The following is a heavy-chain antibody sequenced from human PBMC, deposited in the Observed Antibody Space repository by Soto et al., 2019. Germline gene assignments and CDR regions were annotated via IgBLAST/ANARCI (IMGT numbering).Heavy chain of an antibody. CDR2: IYYSGST. Sequence: QVQLQESGPGLVKPSETLSLTCTVSGGSISSYYWSWIRQPPGQGLEWIGYIYYSGSTNYNPSLTSRVTISVDTSKNQFSLKLSSVTAADTAVYYSVRRWGPTSDFWGQGTLVTVSS. V-gene: IGHV4-59*01. CDR3: VRRWGPTSDF. J-gene: IGHJ4*02. CDR1: GGSISSYY. D-gene: IGHD1-26*01.